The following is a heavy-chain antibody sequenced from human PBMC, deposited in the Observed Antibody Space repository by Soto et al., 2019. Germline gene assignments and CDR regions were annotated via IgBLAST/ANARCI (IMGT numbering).Heavy chain of an antibody. V-gene: IGHV4-39*01. CDR2: IYYSGST. D-gene: IGHD5-12*01. CDR3: ARRKPGVATIYGTHGNWFDP. J-gene: IGHJ5*02. Sequence: SETLSLTCTVSGGSISSSSYYWGWIRQPPGKGLEWIGSIYYSGSTYYNPSLKSRVTISVDTSKNQFSLKLSSVTAADTAVYYCARRKPGVATIYGTHGNWFDPWGQGTLVTVSS. CDR1: GGSISSSSYY.